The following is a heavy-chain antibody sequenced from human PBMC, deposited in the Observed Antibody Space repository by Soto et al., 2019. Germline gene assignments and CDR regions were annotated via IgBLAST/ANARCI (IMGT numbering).Heavy chain of an antibody. V-gene: IGHV4-59*01. D-gene: IGHD6-13*01. CDR2: IYYSGST. CDR1: GGSISSYY. Sequence: NPSETLSLTCTVSGGSISSYYWIWIRQPPGKGLEWIGYIYYSGSTNYNPSLKSRVTISVDTSKNQFSLKLSSVTAADTAVYYCARTPSIAAAGTFDYWGQGTLVTVSS. CDR3: ARTPSIAAAGTFDY. J-gene: IGHJ4*02.